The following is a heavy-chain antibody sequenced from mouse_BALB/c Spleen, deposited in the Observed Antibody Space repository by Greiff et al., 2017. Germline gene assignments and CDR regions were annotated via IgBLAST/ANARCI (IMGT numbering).Heavy chain of an antibody. Sequence: EVMLVESGGGLVQPGGSLKLSCAASGFTFSSYTMSWVRQTPEKRLEWVAYISNGGGSTYYPDTVKGRFTISRDNAKNTLYLQMSSLKSEDTAMYYCASHDGSWFAYWGQGTLVTVSA. J-gene: IGHJ3*01. CDR2: ISNGGGST. CDR1: GFTFSSYT. CDR3: ASHDGSWFAY. V-gene: IGHV5-12-2*01.